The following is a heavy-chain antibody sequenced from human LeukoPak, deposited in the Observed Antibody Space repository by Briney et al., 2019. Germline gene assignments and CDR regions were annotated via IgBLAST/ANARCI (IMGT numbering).Heavy chain of an antibody. J-gene: IGHJ4*02. D-gene: IGHD6-6*01. CDR3: ARLYSSSSGQTFDY. CDR1: GGSFSGYY. CDR2: INHSGST. Sequence: KPSETLSLTCAVYGGSFSGYYWSWIRQPPGKGLEWIGEINHSGSTNYNPSLKSRVTISVDASKSQFSLKLSSVTAADTAVYYCARLYSSSSGQTFDYWGQGTLVTVSS. V-gene: IGHV4-34*01.